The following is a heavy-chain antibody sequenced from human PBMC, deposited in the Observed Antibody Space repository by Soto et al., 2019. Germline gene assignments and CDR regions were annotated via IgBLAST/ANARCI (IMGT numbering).Heavy chain of an antibody. CDR3: ARVDSYYHDTSTYSRGYFDL. CDR1: GYSFKYYW. D-gene: IGHD3-22*01. Sequence: PGECLKISCKGSGYSFKYYWIGWVRQMSGRGLEWMGIINPGDSETRYSPAFEGQVTISADKSTDTAFLQWRSLKASDTAIYYCARVDSYYHDTSTYSRGYFDLWGRGALVTVSS. CDR2: INPGDSET. V-gene: IGHV5-51*01. J-gene: IGHJ2*01.